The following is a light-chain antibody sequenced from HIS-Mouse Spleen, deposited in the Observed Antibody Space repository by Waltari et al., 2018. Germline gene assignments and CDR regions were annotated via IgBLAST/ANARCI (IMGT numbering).Light chain of an antibody. J-gene: IGLJ2*01. Sequence: QSALTQPASVSGSPGQSLTIPCTGTSSAVGRDNLVSWYQQHPGKAPKLMIYEGSKRPSGVSNRFSGSKSGNTASLTISGLQAEDETDYYCCSYAGSSPYVVFGGGTKLTVL. CDR2: EGS. V-gene: IGLV2-23*01. CDR3: CSYAGSSPYVV. CDR1: SSAVGRDNL.